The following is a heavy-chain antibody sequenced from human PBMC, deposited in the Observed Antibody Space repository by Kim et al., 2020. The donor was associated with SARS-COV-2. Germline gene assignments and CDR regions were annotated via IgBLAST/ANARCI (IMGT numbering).Heavy chain of an antibody. CDR3: ARDHYDTGEDAFDI. D-gene: IGHD3-22*01. CDR1: GFTFSSYS. J-gene: IGHJ3*02. CDR2: ISSSSSYI. V-gene: IGHV3-21*01. Sequence: GGSLRLSCAASGFTFSSYSMNWVRQAPGKGLEWVSSISSSSSYIYYADSVKGRFTISRDNAKNSLYLQMNSLRAEDTAVYYCARDHYDTGEDAFDIWGQGTMVTVSS.